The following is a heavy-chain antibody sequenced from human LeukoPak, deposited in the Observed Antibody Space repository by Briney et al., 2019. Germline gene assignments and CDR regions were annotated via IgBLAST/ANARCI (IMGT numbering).Heavy chain of an antibody. Sequence: SETLSLTCTVSGGSISSSSYYWGWIRQPPGKGLEWIGSIYYSGSTYYNPSLKSRVTISVDTSKNQFSLKLSSVTAADTAVYYCARLGPNWIVVVPAANHWYFDLWGRGTLVTVSS. CDR1: GGSISSSSYY. J-gene: IGHJ2*01. D-gene: IGHD2-2*01. CDR2: IYYSGST. V-gene: IGHV4-39*01. CDR3: ARLGPNWIVVVPAANHWYFDL.